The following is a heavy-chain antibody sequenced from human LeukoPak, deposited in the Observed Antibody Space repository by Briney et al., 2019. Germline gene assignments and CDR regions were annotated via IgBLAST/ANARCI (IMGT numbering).Heavy chain of an antibody. CDR3: AKGSTQSGSYCLSP. CDR2: ISGSGGST. J-gene: IGHJ5*02. Sequence: PAGGSLRLSCAASGFTFSSHGMSWVRQAPGKGLEWVSAISGSGGSTYYADSVKGRFTISRDNSRNTLYLQMNSLRAEDTAVYYCAKGSTQSGSYCLSPWGQGTLVTVSS. CDR1: GFTFSSHG. V-gene: IGHV3-23*01. D-gene: IGHD1-26*01.